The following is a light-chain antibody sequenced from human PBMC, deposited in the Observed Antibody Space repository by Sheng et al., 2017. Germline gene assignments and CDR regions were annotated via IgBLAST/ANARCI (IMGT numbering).Light chain of an antibody. CDR1: QGINTY. V-gene: IGKV1-33*01. J-gene: IGKJ4*01. CDR2: DAS. CDR3: QRYDNLPALT. Sequence: DIQMTQSPSSLSASVGDRVTITCQASQGINTYLNWYQQKPGKAPKLLIYDASNLKTGVPSRFSGSGSGTDFTFTISSLQPEDIATYYCQRYDNLPALTFGGGTKVEIK.